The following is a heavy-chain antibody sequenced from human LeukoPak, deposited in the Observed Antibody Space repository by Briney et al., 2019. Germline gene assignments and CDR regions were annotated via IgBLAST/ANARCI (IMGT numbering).Heavy chain of an antibody. J-gene: IGHJ4*02. D-gene: IGHD2-15*01. CDR2: ISSSGSTI. CDR1: GITFSSYE. Sequence: PGGSLGLSCAASGITFSSYEMNWVRQAPGKGLQWVSYISSSGSTIYYADSVKGRFTISRDNAKNSLYLQMNSLRAEDTAVYYCASELEAAFLFGFDYWGQGTIVPVSS. V-gene: IGHV3-48*03. CDR3: ASELEAAFLFGFDY.